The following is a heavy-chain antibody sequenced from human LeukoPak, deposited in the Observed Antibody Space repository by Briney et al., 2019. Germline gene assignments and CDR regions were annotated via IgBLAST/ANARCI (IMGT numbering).Heavy chain of an antibody. CDR2: ISGSGDST. CDR3: ARDIGAFDI. J-gene: IGHJ3*02. D-gene: IGHD2-15*01. V-gene: IGHV3-23*01. CDR1: GFTFSSYA. Sequence: GKSLRLSCAASGFTFSSYAMTWVRQAPGKGLEWVSVISGSGDSTYYADSVKGRFTISRDNSKNTLYLQMNSLRAEDTAVYYCARDIGAFDIWGQGTMVTVSS.